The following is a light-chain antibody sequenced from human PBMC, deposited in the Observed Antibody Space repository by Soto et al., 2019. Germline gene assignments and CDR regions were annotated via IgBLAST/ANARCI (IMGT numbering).Light chain of an antibody. J-gene: IGKJ4*01. CDR3: RQYGRSLGFA. CDR1: QSVSSK. V-gene: IGKV3D-20*01. Sequence: TVMTQSQATLSVSPGERSTLSCWASQSVSSKLAWYQQKAGRAPMLLIDDASTRATGIPARFSGSGSGTDFPPTISRLEPEDFAVYYCRQYGRSLGFAFGGGTKVDIK. CDR2: DAS.